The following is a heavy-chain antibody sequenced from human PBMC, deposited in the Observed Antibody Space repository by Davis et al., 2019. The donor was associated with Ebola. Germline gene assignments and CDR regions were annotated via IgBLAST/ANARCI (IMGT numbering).Heavy chain of an antibody. CDR1: GFTFSNYA. D-gene: IGHD4-11*01. Sequence: GVLKISCAASGFTFSNYAMHWVRQAPGKGLEWVSYISISSYTNYADSVKGRFTISRDNSKNTLYLQMNSLRPEDTAVYYCARDSDDYSFDYWGQGTLVTVSS. CDR3: ARDSDDYSFDY. V-gene: IGHV3-21*05. J-gene: IGHJ4*02. CDR2: ISISSYT.